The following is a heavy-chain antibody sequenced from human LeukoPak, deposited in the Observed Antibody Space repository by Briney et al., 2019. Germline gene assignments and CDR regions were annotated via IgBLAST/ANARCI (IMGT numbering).Heavy chain of an antibody. V-gene: IGHV4-59*01. Sequence: PSETLSLTCTVSGDSISGYYWSWIRQPPGKGLEWIGCIYDSGSTSYSPSLNSRVTISIDASKNQFSLKLSSVTAADTAVYYCARRNLSSGWYRDDFWGQGTLVTVSS. D-gene: IGHD6-19*01. J-gene: IGHJ4*02. CDR1: GDSISGYY. CDR3: ARRNLSSGWYRDDF. CDR2: IYDSGST.